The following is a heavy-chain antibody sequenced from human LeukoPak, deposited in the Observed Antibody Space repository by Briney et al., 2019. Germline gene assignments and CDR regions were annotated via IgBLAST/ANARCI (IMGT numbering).Heavy chain of an antibody. J-gene: IGHJ6*03. Sequence: ASVKVSCKASGYTFTSYDINWVRQATGQGLEWMGWMNPNSGNTGYAQKFQGRVTMTRNTSISTAYMELSSLRSEDTAVYYCARGAMVAATFHYYYYYYMDVRGKGTTVTISS. V-gene: IGHV1-8*01. CDR2: MNPNSGNT. CDR3: ARGAMVAATFHYYYYYYMDV. CDR1: GYTFTSYD. D-gene: IGHD2-15*01.